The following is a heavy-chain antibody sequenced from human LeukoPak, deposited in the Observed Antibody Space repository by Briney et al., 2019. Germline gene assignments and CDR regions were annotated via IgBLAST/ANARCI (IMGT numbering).Heavy chain of an antibody. CDR1: GGSISSGDYS. CDR2: IYYSGST. Sequence: PSETLSLTCTVSGGSISSGDYSWSWIRQPPGKGLEWIGYIYYSGSTYYNPSLKSRVTISVDTSKNQFSLKLSSVTAADTAVYYCARGRGTPYFDYWGQGTLVTVSS. V-gene: IGHV4-30-4*01. D-gene: IGHD3-16*01. CDR3: ARGRGTPYFDY. J-gene: IGHJ4*02.